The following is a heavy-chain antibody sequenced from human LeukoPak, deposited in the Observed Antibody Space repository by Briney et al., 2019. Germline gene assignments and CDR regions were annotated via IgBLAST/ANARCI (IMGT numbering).Heavy chain of an antibody. CDR3: ARVGVSGYQLLYLGYYYYMDV. J-gene: IGHJ6*03. CDR1: GFTFSSYG. CDR2: IRYDGSNK. V-gene: IGHV3-30*02. D-gene: IGHD2-2*02. Sequence: GGSLRLSCAASGFTFSSYGMHWVRQAPGKGLEWVAFIRYDGSNKYYADSVKGRFTISRDNSKNTLYLQMNSLRAEDTAVYYCARVGVSGYQLLYLGYYYYMDVWGKGTTVTVSS.